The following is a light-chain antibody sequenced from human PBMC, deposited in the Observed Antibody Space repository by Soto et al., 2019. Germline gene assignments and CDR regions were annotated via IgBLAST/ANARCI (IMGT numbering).Light chain of an antibody. Sequence: QSALTQPASVSGSPGQSITISCTGTSSVVGVYDYVSGYQQHPGKAPKLMISEVSNRPSGVSNRFSGSKSGNTASLTISGLQAEDEADYYCKSYTSYSTYVFGTGTKLTVL. CDR3: KSYTSYSTYV. J-gene: IGLJ1*01. CDR1: SSVVGVYDY. CDR2: EVS. V-gene: IGLV2-14*01.